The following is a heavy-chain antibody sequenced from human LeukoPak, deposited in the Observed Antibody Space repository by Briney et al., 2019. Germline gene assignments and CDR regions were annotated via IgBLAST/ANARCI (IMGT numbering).Heavy chain of an antibody. J-gene: IGHJ4*02. D-gene: IGHD2-15*01. Sequence: GGSLRLSCAASGFTFSSYWMSWVRQAPGKGLEWVANIKQDGSEKYYVDSVKGRFTISRDNAKNSLYPQMNSLRAEDTAVYYCARTGSSVHFDYWGQGTLVTVSS. V-gene: IGHV3-7*01. CDR1: GFTFSSYW. CDR3: ARTGSSVHFDY. CDR2: IKQDGSEK.